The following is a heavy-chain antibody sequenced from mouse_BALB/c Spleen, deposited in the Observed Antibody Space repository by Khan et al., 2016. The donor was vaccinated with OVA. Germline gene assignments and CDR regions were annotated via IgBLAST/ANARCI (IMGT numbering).Heavy chain of an antibody. D-gene: IGHD2-2*01. V-gene: IGHV1-61*01. CDR2: INPSDSES. CDR3: TRREKYGYDPSWFAY. J-gene: IGHJ3*01. Sequence: QVQLQQPGAELVRPGASVKLSCKASGYTFTSYWMNWVRQRPGQGLEWVGKINPSDSESHYHQMFKDKATLTVDKSSGTAYMQLSSLTSEDSAVYYCTRREKYGYDPSWFAYWGQGTLVTVSA. CDR1: GYTFTSYW.